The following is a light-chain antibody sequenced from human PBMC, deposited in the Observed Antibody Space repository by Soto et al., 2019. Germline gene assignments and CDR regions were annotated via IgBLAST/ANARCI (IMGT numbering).Light chain of an antibody. CDR1: QDIRNH. CDR3: QQYDGLPRT. J-gene: IGKJ1*01. CDR2: DVS. Sequence: DIQMTQSPSSLSASVGDRVTITCQASQDIRNHLNWYQQKPGKAPKLLIYDVSNLQTAGPLRFSGGGPGTYFIFTISSLQPEDGATYYCQQYDGLPRTFGQGAKVNIK. V-gene: IGKV1-33*01.